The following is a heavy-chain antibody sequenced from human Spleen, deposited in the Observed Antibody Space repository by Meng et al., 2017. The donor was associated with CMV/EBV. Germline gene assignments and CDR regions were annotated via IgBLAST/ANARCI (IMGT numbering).Heavy chain of an antibody. D-gene: IGHD2-2*01. CDR2: ITADGTIT. CDR1: GFSFSSYW. V-gene: IGHV3-74*01. J-gene: IGHJ4*02. CDR3: ARDATLPDY. Sequence: GESLKISCVASGFSFSSYWTHWVRQGPGKGLVWVSRITADGTITSYADSVRGRFTISRDNAKNTLYLHMDSLTAEDTAMYYCARDATLPDYWGQGTLVTVSS.